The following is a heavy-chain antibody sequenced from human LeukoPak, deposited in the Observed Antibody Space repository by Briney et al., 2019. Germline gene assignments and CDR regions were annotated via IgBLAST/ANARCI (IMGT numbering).Heavy chain of an antibody. Sequence: SETLSLTCAVYGGSFSGYYWSWIRQPPGKGLEWIGEINHSGSTNYNPSLKSRVTISVDTSKNQFSLKLSSVTAADTAVYYCARDSRTVADFDYWGQGTLVTVSS. J-gene: IGHJ4*02. CDR3: ARDSRTVADFDY. D-gene: IGHD4-23*01. CDR1: GGSFSGYY. V-gene: IGHV4-34*01. CDR2: INHSGST.